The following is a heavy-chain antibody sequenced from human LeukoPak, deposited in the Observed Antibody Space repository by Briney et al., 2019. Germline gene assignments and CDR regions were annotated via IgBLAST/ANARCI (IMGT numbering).Heavy chain of an antibody. D-gene: IGHD6-6*01. CDR2: IYHSGST. J-gene: IGHJ4*02. CDR1: GGSISSGGYS. V-gene: IGHV4-30-2*01. Sequence: SETLSLTCAVSGGSISSGGYSWSWIRQPPGKGLEWIGYIYHSGSTYYNPSLKSRVTISVDTSKNQFSLKLSSVTAADTAVYYCACSSSSADYWGQGTLVTVSS. CDR3: ACSSSSADY.